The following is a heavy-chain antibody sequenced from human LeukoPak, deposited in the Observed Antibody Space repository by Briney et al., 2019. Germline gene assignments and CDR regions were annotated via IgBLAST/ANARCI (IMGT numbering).Heavy chain of an antibody. CDR1: GYTLTELS. CDR2: FDPEDGET. Sequence: GASVKVSCKVSGYTLTELSMHWVRQAPGKGLEWMGGFDPEDGETIYAQKFQGRVTMTEDTSTDTAYMELSSLRSEGTAVYYCATDSSIAVAGYYYYYGMDVWGQGTTVTVSS. D-gene: IGHD6-19*01. CDR3: ATDSSIAVAGYYYYYGMDV. J-gene: IGHJ6*02. V-gene: IGHV1-24*01.